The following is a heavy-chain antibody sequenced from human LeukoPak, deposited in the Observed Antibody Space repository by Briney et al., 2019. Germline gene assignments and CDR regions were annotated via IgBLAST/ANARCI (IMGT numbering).Heavy chain of an antibody. Sequence: SETLSLTCTVSGGSISSSSYYWGWIRQPPGKGLEWIGSIYYSGSTYYNPYLKSRVTISVDTFKNQFSLKLSSVTAADTAVYYCARGSIAVAGITAFCYFDYWGQGTLVTVSS. CDR1: GGSISSSSYY. CDR3: ARGSIAVAGITAFCYFDY. CDR2: IYYSGST. V-gene: IGHV4-39*07. J-gene: IGHJ4*02. D-gene: IGHD6-19*01.